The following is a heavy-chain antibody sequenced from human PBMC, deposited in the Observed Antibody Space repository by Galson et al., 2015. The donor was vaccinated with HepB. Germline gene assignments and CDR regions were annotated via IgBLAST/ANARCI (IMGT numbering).Heavy chain of an antibody. CDR1: GYTFTSYY. J-gene: IGHJ1*01. Sequence: SVKVSCKASGYTFTSYYMHWVRQAPGQGLEWMGIINPSGGSTSYAQKFQGRVTMTRDTSTSTVYMELSSLRSEDTAVYYCAIVHFTQHSGWYFQHWGQGTLVTVSS. V-gene: IGHV1-46*03. D-gene: IGHD6-19*01. CDR3: AIVHFTQHSGWYFQH. CDR2: INPSGGST.